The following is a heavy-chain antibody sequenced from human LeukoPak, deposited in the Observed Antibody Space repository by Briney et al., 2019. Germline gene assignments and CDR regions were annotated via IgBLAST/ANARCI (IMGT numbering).Heavy chain of an antibody. CDR2: ISAYNGNT. CDR3: ASNDYGDYEDY. D-gene: IGHD4-17*01. J-gene: IGHJ4*02. Sequence: GASVKVSCKASGYTFTSYGISWVRQAPGQGLEWMGWISAYNGNTNYAQKLQGRVTMTTDTSTSTAYMDLRSLRSDDTAVYYCASNDYGDYEDYWGQGTLVTVSS. V-gene: IGHV1-18*01. CDR1: GYTFTSYG.